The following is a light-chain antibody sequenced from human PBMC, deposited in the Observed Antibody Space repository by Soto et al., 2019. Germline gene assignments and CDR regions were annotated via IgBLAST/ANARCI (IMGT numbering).Light chain of an antibody. V-gene: IGLV2-8*01. Sequence: QSVLTQPPSASGSPGQSVTISCTGTSSDVGGYNYVAWYQQHPGKAPKLMIYEVSKRPSGVPDRFSGSKSGNTASLPVSGLQAEDEADYYCSSYAGSNVYVFGTGTKVTVL. CDR1: SSDVGGYNY. CDR2: EVS. CDR3: SSYAGSNVYV. J-gene: IGLJ1*01.